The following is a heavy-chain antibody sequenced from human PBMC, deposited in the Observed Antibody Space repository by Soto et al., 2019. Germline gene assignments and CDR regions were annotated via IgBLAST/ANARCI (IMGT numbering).Heavy chain of an antibody. CDR2: IDPSDSDS. J-gene: IGHJ6*02. CDR1: GYDSPTYW. Sequence: GESLKISCKSSGYDSPTYWINWVRQMPGKGLEWMARIDPSDSDSDYSPSFQGHVTISADKSISTAYLQWNSLKASDTAIYYCASADTVFGAMDVWGQGTTVTVSS. CDR3: ASADTVFGAMDV. V-gene: IGHV5-10-1*01. D-gene: IGHD3-16*01.